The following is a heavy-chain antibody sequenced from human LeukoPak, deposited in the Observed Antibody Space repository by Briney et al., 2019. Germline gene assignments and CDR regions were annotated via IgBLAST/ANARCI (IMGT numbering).Heavy chain of an antibody. Sequence: SETLSLTCTVSGDSISNSHYYWGWIRQSPGKGLEWIGSIYSGGETHYNPSLNSRVTIFLDTSKNRFSLNLISVTATDTAVYYCVRDYSNFVQGDWGQGTLVTVSS. CDR2: IYSGGET. V-gene: IGHV4-39*02. D-gene: IGHD4-11*01. CDR1: GDSISNSHYY. CDR3: VRDYSNFVQGD. J-gene: IGHJ4*02.